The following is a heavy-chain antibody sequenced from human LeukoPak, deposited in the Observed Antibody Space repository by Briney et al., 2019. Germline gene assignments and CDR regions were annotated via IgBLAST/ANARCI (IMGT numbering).Heavy chain of an antibody. Sequence: KPSETLSLTCTVSGGSISGYYWSWIRQPPGKGLEWIGYIYYSGSTNYYPSLKSRVTVSIDTSKNQFSLKLSAVTAADTAVYFCSRDLELWGQGILVTVSS. CDR2: IYYSGST. CDR3: SRDLEL. CDR1: GGSISGYY. J-gene: IGHJ4*02. D-gene: IGHD1-7*01. V-gene: IGHV4-59*01.